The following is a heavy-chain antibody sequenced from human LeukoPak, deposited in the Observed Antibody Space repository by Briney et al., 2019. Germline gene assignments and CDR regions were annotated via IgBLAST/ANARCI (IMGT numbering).Heavy chain of an antibody. V-gene: IGHV3-48*01. D-gene: IGHD3-10*01. CDR1: GLTFSNYA. Sequence: GGSLRLSCAASGLTFSNYAMTWVRQAPGMGLEWVSYISSSSSTIYYADSVKGRFTISRDNAKNSLYLQMNSLRAEDTAVYYCARVKYYYGSGSYYSDYWGQGTLVTVSS. J-gene: IGHJ4*02. CDR2: ISSSSSTI. CDR3: ARVKYYYGSGSYYSDY.